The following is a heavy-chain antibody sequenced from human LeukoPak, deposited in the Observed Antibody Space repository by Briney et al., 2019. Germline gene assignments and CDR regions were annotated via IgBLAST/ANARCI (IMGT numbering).Heavy chain of an antibody. D-gene: IGHD3-3*01. Sequence: DWVSLVYRGGTAYYADSVKGRFTISRDNSKNTLYLQMNSLRAEDTAVYYCAKDGGPLDVWGQGTTVTVSS. J-gene: IGHJ6*02. V-gene: IGHV3-53*01. CDR2: VYRGGTA. CDR3: AKDGGPLDV.